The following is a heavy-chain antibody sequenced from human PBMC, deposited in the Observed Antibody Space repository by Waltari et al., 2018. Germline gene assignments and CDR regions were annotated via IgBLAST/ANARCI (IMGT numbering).Heavy chain of an antibody. D-gene: IGHD2-2*01. V-gene: IGHV4-4*07. CDR3: ARDTRYCSSTSCYNWFDP. CDR1: GGSISSYY. Sequence: QVQLQASGPGLVKPSETLSLTCTVPGGSISSYYASWTRPPAGKGLEWIGRIYTSGSTNYNPSLKRRVTMSVDTSKNQFALKLSSVTAADTAVYYCARDTRYCSSTSCYNWFDPWGQGTLVTVSS. CDR2: IYTSGST. J-gene: IGHJ5*02.